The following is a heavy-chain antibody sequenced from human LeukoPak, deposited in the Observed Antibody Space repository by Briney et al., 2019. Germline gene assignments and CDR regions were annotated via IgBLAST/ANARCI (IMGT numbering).Heavy chain of an antibody. CDR1: GGPISRYY. J-gene: IGHJ4*02. CDR2: IYSSGST. Sequence: SETLSPTCTVSGGPISRYYWTWIRQPPGKGLEWIGYIYSSGSTNYNPSLKSRVTMFEDKSKNQFSLRLYSVTVADTAVYYCARHFAYSSSSYFDYWGQGSLVTVSS. D-gene: IGHD6-6*01. CDR3: ARHFAYSSSSYFDY. V-gene: IGHV4-59*08.